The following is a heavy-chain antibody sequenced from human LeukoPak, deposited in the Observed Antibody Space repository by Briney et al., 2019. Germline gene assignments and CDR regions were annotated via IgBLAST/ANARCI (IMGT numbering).Heavy chain of an antibody. CDR2: ISGSGGST. D-gene: IGHD3-16*02. CDR3: TREAGRLGELSPGH. Sequence: PGGSLRLSCAASGFTFSSYAMSWVRQAPGKGLEWVSAISGSGGSTYYADSVKGRFTISRDNSKNTLYLQMNSLRAEDSAVYYCTREAGRLGELSPGHWGQGTLVTVSS. V-gene: IGHV3-23*01. J-gene: IGHJ4*02. CDR1: GFTFSSYA.